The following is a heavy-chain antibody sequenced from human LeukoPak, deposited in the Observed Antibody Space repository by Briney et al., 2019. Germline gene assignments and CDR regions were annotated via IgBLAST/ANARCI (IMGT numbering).Heavy chain of an antibody. CDR1: GFTFSSYA. CDR2: IYSGGST. Sequence: GGSLRLSCAASGFTFSSYAMSWVRQAPGKGLEWVSVIYSGGSTYYADSVKGRFTISRDNSKNTLYLQMNSLRAEDTAVYYCAADDWSGYFFDYWGQGTLVTVSS. CDR3: AADDWSGYFFDY. D-gene: IGHD3-3*01. J-gene: IGHJ4*02. V-gene: IGHV3-53*01.